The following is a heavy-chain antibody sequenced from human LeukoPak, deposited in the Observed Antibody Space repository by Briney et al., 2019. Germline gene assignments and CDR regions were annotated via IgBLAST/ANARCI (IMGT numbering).Heavy chain of an antibody. CDR1: GYSISSGYY. D-gene: IGHD6-6*01. V-gene: IGHV4-38-2*01. J-gene: IGHJ4*02. CDR3: ARHRDYSSSDY. CDR2: IYHSGST. Sequence: PSETLSLTCAVSGYSISSGYYWGWIRQPPGKGLEWIGSIYHSGSTYYNPSLESRVTISVDTSKIQFSLKLSSVTAADTAVYYCARHRDYSSSDYWGQGTLVTVSA.